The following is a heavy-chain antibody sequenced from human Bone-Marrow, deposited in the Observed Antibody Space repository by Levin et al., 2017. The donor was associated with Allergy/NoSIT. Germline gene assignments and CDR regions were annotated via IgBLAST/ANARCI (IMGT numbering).Heavy chain of an antibody. J-gene: IGHJ4*02. CDR2: IHYSKTT. Sequence: GSLRLSCTVSGGSISSDYWTWIRQPPGKGLEWIGYIHYSKTTNYNPSLKSRLTILVDGSKNQFSLKLTSVTAADTAVYYCARIPDIRGWPFDYWGQGTLVTVSS. CDR1: GGSISSDY. D-gene: IGHD6-19*01. V-gene: IGHV4-59*01. CDR3: ARIPDIRGWPFDY.